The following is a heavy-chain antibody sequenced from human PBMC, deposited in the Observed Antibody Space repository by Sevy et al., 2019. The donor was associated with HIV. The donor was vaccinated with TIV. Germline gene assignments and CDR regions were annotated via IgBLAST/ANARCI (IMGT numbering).Heavy chain of an antibody. J-gene: IGHJ4*02. CDR2: IKQDGSEK. Sequence: GGSLRLSYVASGFTFSRYWMNWVRQAPGKGLEWVANIKQDGSEKYYVDSVKGRFTISRDNAKNSLYLQMNSLRAEDTAVYYCAREGYYYDSSGSSDYWGQGTLVTVSS. D-gene: IGHD3-22*01. V-gene: IGHV3-7*03. CDR1: GFTFSRYW. CDR3: AREGYYYDSSGSSDY.